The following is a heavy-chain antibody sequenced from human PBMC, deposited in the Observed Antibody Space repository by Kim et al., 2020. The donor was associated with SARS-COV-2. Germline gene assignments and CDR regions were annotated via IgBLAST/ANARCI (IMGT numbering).Heavy chain of an antibody. Sequence: SETLSLTCAVYGGSFSGCYWSWIRQPPGKGLEWVGEINHSGTTNYNPSLKSRVTISLDTSNNQFSLKLNSVTAADTAVYYCARGEVVRAFQPTWGFFYYGMDVWGQGTAVTVSS. V-gene: IGHV4-34*01. J-gene: IGHJ6*02. CDR3: ARGEVVRAFQPTWGFFYYGMDV. CDR2: INHSGTT. D-gene: IGHD3-10*01. CDR1: GGSFSGCY.